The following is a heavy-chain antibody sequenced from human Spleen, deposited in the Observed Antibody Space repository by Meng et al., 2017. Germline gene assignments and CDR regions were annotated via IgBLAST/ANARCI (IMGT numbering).Heavy chain of an antibody. J-gene: IGHJ4*02. D-gene: IGHD4-11*01. CDR3: AKDRLTVNSPSFDS. CDR1: GFTFSSYA. V-gene: IGHV3-23*01. CDR2: ISGGCYST. Sequence: GESLKISCAASGFTFSSYAMSWVRQAPGKGLEWVSGISGGCYSTYYADSVKGRFTIARDNSKSTLYLQVNSLGVEDTAVYYCAKDRLTVNSPSFDSWGQGTLVTVSS.